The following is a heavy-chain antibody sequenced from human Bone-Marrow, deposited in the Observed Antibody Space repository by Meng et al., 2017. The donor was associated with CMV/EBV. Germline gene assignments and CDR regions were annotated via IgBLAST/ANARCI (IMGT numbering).Heavy chain of an antibody. Sequence: GGSLRLSCAASGFSFNSYNMHWVRQAPGKGLEWVSYITSSSSPIYFADSVKGRFTISRDNAKTSVYLQINSLRAEDTAVYYCAGVAYDYGDRHFAYWGQGALVTVSS. CDR1: GFSFNSYN. CDR3: AGVAYDYGDRHFAY. CDR2: ITSSSSPI. J-gene: IGHJ4*02. D-gene: IGHD4-17*01. V-gene: IGHV3-48*04.